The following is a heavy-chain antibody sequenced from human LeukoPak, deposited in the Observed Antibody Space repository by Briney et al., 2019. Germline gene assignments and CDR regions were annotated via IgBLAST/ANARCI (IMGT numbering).Heavy chain of an antibody. V-gene: IGHV3-30-3*01. J-gene: IGHJ4*02. CDR2: MSYDGRNK. D-gene: IGHD6-19*01. CDR3: ARGGPQYSSGIDY. CDR1: RFIFSSYT. Sequence: GGSLRLSCAASRFIFSSYTMHWARQAPGKGLEWVAVMSYDGRNKYYADSVKGRFTISRDNSKNTLYLQMNSLRTEDTAVYYCARGGPQYSSGIDYWGQRILVTVSS.